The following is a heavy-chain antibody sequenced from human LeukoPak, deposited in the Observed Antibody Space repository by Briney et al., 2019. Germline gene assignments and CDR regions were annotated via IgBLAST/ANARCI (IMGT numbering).Heavy chain of an antibody. CDR1: GFTFSSYS. V-gene: IGHV3-21*01. D-gene: IGHD1/OR15-1a*01. CDR3: ARERTLQFDC. J-gene: IGHJ4*02. CDR2: ISSSSSYI. Sequence: GGSLRLSCAASGFTFSSYSMTWVRQAPGKGLEWVSSISSSSSYIYYADSVKGRFTISRDNAKNSLYLQMNSLRAEDTAVYYCARERTLQFDCWGQGTPVTVSS.